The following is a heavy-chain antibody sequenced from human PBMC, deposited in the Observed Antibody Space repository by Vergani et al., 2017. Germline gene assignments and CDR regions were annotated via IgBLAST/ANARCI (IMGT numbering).Heavy chain of an antibody. Sequence: EVQLVESGGGLVQPGGSLRLSCAASGFTFSSYEMNWVRQAPGKGLEWVSYISSSGSTIYYSDSVKGRFTISRDNAKNSLYLQMTSLRAEDTAVYYCARDAAGRASRVVVNHAFDIWGQGTMVTVSS. J-gene: IGHJ3*02. D-gene: IGHD3-22*01. V-gene: IGHV3-48*03. CDR1: GFTFSSYE. CDR2: ISSSGSTI. CDR3: ARDAAGRASRVVVNHAFDI.